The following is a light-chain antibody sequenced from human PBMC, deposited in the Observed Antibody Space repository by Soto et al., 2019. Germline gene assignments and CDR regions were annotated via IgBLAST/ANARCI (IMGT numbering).Light chain of an antibody. J-gene: IGLJ1*01. Sequence: QSALTQPRSVSGSPGQSVTISCTGTSSDVGGYNYVSWYQQHPGKAPKLMIYDVSKRPSGVPDRFSGSKSGNTASLTISGLQDEDEADYYCCSYAGGYNVFGTGTKVTVL. CDR1: SSDVGGYNY. CDR2: DVS. V-gene: IGLV2-11*01. CDR3: CSYAGGYNV.